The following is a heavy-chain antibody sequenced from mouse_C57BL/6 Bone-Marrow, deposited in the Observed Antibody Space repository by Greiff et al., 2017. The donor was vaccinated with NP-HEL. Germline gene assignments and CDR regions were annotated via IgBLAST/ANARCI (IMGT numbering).Heavy chain of an antibody. V-gene: IGHV1-53*01. D-gene: IGHD1-1*01. Sequence: VQLQQPGTELVKPGASVKLFCKASGYTFTSYWMHWVKQRPGQGLEWIGNINPSNGGTNYNEKFKSKATLTVDKSYSTAYMQLSSLTSEDSAVYYCASPTVYYYGSRAFDYWGQGTTLTVSS. CDR1: GYTFTSYW. CDR3: ASPTVYYYGSRAFDY. J-gene: IGHJ2*01. CDR2: INPSNGGT.